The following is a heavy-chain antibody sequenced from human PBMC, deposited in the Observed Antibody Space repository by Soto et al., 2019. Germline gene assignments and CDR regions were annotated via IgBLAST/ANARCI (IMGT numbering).Heavy chain of an antibody. CDR1: GGTFSSHA. CDR2: ILPMVGTP. D-gene: IGHD3-10*01. CDR3: ARGMVRGIVTSTIEH. V-gene: IGHV1-69*06. J-gene: IGHJ4*02. Sequence: QVQLVQSGAEVKKPGSSVKVSCKASGGTFSSHAINWVRQAPGQGLEWVGGILPMVGTPNYAQNFQDRVTIIADKSTRTDFMELRSLRSEDTAVYYCARGMVRGIVTSTIEHWGQGTLVTVSS.